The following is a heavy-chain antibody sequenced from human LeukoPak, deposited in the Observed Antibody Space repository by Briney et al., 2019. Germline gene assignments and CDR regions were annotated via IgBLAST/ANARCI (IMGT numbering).Heavy chain of an antibody. Sequence: PGGSLRLSCAASGFTFSSYAMSWVRQAPGKGLEWVSAISGSGGSTYYADSVKGRFTISRDNSKNTLYLQMNSLRAEDTAVNYCAKKKSYGSGSYFDYWGQGTLVTVSS. CDR1: GFTFSSYA. D-gene: IGHD3-10*01. V-gene: IGHV3-23*01. CDR3: AKKKSYGSGSYFDY. CDR2: ISGSGGST. J-gene: IGHJ4*02.